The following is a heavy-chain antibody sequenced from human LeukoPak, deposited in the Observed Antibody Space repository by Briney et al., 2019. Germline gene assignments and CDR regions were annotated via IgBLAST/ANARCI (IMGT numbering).Heavy chain of an antibody. J-gene: IGHJ4*02. CDR3: AKDLRPPGWNDGY. V-gene: IGHV3-30*18. D-gene: IGHD1-1*01. CDR2: ISYDGSNK. CDR1: GFTFSSYG. Sequence: GGSQRLSCAASGFTFSSYGMHWVRQAPGKGLEWVAVISYDGSNKYYADSVKGRFTISRDNSKNTLYLQMNSLRAEDTAVYYCAKDLRPPGWNDGYWGQGTLVTVSS.